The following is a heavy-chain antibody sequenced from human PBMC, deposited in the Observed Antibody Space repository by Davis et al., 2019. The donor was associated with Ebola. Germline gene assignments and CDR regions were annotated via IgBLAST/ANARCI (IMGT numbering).Heavy chain of an antibody. CDR1: GYTFTSYD. CDR2: MNPNSGNT. CDR3: ARITSSSWFPLIDY. J-gene: IGHJ4*02. Sequence: ASVKVSCKASGYTFTSYDINWVRQATGQGLEWMGWMNPNSGNTGYAQKFQGRVTMTRNTSISTAYMELSSLRSEDTAVYYCARITSSSWFPLIDYWGQGTLVTVSS. D-gene: IGHD6-13*01. V-gene: IGHV1-8*01.